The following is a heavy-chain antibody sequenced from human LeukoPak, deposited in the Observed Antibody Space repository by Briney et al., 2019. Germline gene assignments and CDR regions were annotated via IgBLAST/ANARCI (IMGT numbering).Heavy chain of an antibody. D-gene: IGHD5-18*01. J-gene: IGHJ6*03. CDR2: ISAYNGNT. Sequence: ASVKVSCKASGYTFTSYGISWVRQAPGQGLERMGWISAYNGNTNYAQKLQGRVTMTTDTSTSTAYMELRSLRSDDTAVYYCARDRGYSYGYNYYYMDVWGKGTTVTVSS. CDR1: GYTFTSYG. V-gene: IGHV1-18*01. CDR3: ARDRGYSYGYNYYYMDV.